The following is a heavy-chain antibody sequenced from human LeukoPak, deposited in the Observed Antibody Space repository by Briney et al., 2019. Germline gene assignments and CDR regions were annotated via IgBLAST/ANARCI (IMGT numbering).Heavy chain of an antibody. CDR3: ARRHYDRTGYYYVD. CDR1: GFTVTSYY. D-gene: IGHD3-22*01. Sequence: GGSLRLSCAASGFTVTSYYMRGVRGAPGGAVEGVSVIYSNGATNYADSVQGRFTISRDNSKNTLYLQMSSLRAEDTAVYFCARRHYDRTGYYYVDWGQGTLVTVSS. CDR2: IYSNGAT. J-gene: IGHJ4*02. V-gene: IGHV3-66*04.